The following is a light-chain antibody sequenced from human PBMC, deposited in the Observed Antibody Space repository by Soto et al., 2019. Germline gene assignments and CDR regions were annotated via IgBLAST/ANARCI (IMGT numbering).Light chain of an antibody. CDR2: EGT. CDR3: CSYAGGSTLV. J-gene: IGLJ2*01. Sequence: QSALTQPASVSGSPGQSITISCTGTSSDVGRYNLVSWYQQHPGKAPKLIIYEGTKRPSGVSKRFSGSKSGNTASLTISGLQAEDEADYYCCSYAGGSTLVFGGGTKLTVL. CDR1: SSDVGRYNL. V-gene: IGLV2-23*01.